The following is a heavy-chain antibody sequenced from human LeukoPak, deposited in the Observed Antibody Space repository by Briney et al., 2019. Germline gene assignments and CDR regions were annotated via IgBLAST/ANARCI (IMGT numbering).Heavy chain of an antibody. J-gene: IGHJ1*01. CDR2: ISGSGGST. Sequence: SGGSLRLSCAASGFTFSSYAMSWVRQAPGKGLEWVSGISGSGGSTYYADSVKGRFTISRDNSKNTLHLQMNSLRAEDTAEYYCAKDEYSDYGYFLQWGQGTLVTVSS. V-gene: IGHV3-23*01. CDR3: AKDEYSDYGYFLQ. CDR1: GFTFSSYA. D-gene: IGHD6-6*01.